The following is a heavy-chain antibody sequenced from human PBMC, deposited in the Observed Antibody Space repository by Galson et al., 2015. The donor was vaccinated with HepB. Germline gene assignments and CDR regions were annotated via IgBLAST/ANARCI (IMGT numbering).Heavy chain of an antibody. Sequence: LSLTCTVSGGSISGSSYYWGWIRQPPGKGLEWIGSIYYSGSTYYNPSLQSRVTISVDTSKNQFSLKLSSVTAADTAVYYCARRLRTLGYCSGGSCYQRGVVDYWGQGTLVTVSS. CDR2: IYYSGST. CDR3: ARRLRTLGYCSGGSCYQRGVVDY. D-gene: IGHD2-15*01. V-gene: IGHV4-39*01. J-gene: IGHJ4*02. CDR1: GGSISGSSYY.